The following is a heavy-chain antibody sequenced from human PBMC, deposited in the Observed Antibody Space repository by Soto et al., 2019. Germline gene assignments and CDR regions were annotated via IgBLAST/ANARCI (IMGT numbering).Heavy chain of an antibody. J-gene: IGHJ6*02. CDR3: ARAHERVMIFGVVTHQGMDV. CDR1: GYSFTSYW. V-gene: IGHV5-51*01. D-gene: IGHD3-3*01. CDR2: IYPGDSDT. Sequence: PGESLKISCKGSGYSFTSYWIGWVRQMPGKGLEWMGIIYPGDSDTRYSPSFQGQVTISADKSISTAYLQWSSLKASDTAVYYCARAHERVMIFGVVTHQGMDVWGQGTTVTVSS.